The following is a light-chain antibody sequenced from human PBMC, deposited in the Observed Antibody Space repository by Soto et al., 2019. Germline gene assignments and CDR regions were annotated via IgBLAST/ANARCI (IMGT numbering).Light chain of an antibody. CDR2: DTF. J-gene: IGKJ1*01. CDR1: QSVSNY. CDR3: QQRGDWPWT. Sequence: SCRASQSVSNYLAWYQQKPGQAPRLLIYDTFNRATGIPARFSGSGSGTDFTLTISSLDPEDFAVYYCQQRGDWPWTFGQGTKVDIK. V-gene: IGKV3-11*01.